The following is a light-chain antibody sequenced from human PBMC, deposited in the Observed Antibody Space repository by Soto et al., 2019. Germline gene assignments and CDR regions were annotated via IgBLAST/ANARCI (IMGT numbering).Light chain of an antibody. CDR1: QSVDSNY. CDR2: GAS. Sequence: EIVLTQSPGTLSLSPGERATLSCRASQSVDSNYLSWYQQKPGQGPRLLIYGASNRATDIPGRFSGRGSGTDFTLTISRLEPEDFAVYYCQQYGSSPRTFGQGTKVEIK. V-gene: IGKV3-20*01. CDR3: QQYGSSPRT. J-gene: IGKJ1*01.